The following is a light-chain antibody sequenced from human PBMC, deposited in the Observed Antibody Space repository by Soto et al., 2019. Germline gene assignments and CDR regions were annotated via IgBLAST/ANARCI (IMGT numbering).Light chain of an antibody. CDR1: TGAVASGHY. J-gene: IGLJ2*01. V-gene: IGLV7-46*01. CDR3: SLSFSGAQI. CDR2: DTT. Sequence: QTVVTQEPSLTVSPGGTVTLTCGSSTGAVASGHYPYWFQQKPGQAPRTLIYDTTNKHSWTPARFSGSLLGGKAALTLSGAQPEDEADYHCSLSFSGAQIFGGGTKLTVL.